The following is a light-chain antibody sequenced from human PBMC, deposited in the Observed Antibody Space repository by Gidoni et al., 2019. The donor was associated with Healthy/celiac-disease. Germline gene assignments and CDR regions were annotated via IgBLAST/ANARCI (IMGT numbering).Light chain of an antibody. CDR2: RNN. V-gene: IGLV1-47*01. Sequence: QSVLTQPPSASGTPGQRVTISCSGSSSNLGSNYVHWYQQLPGTAPKLLIYRNNQRPSGGPDRFSGSKSGTSASLAISGLRSEDEADYYCAAWDDSLSGPVFGGGTKLTVL. J-gene: IGLJ2*01. CDR1: SSNLGSNY. CDR3: AAWDDSLSGPV.